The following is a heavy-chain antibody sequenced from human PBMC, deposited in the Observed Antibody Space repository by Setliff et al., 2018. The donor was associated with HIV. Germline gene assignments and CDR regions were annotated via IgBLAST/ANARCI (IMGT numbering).Heavy chain of an antibody. V-gene: IGHV3-23*01. D-gene: IGHD3-9*01. CDR2: ISGSGGST. CDR3: AKGYFDWLRAGTFDY. J-gene: IGHJ4*02. CDR1: GFRFRGHA. Sequence: GGSLRLSCVASGFRFRGHAMNWVRQAPGKGLGWVSVISGSGGSTFYADSVKGRFTISRDNSKNTVYLQMNSLRAEDTAVYYCAKGYFDWLRAGTFDYWGQGSLVTVSS.